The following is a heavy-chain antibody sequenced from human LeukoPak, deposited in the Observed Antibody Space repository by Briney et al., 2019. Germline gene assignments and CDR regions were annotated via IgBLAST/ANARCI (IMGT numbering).Heavy chain of an antibody. Sequence: PGESLKISCKGSGYSFTSYWIGWVRQMPGKGLEWMGIIYPGDSDTRYSPSFQGQVTISADKSISTAYLQWSSLKASDTAMYYCARQRYRSSTSCYLPDYWGQGTLVTVSS. CDR2: IYPGDSDT. D-gene: IGHD2-2*01. V-gene: IGHV5-51*01. CDR3: ARQRYRSSTSCYLPDY. J-gene: IGHJ4*02. CDR1: GYSFTSYW.